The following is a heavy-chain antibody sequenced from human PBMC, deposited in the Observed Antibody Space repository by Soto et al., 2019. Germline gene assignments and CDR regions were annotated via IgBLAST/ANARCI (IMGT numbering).Heavy chain of an antibody. CDR2: IIPIFGTA. Sequence: QVQLVQSGAEVKKPGSSVKVSCKASGGTFSSYAISWVRQAPGQGLDWMGGIIPIFGTANYAQKFQGRVTITADESTSTAYMELSSLRSEDTAVYYCARGLDSSGYYNYYYGMDVWGQGTTVTVSS. CDR1: GGTFSSYA. J-gene: IGHJ6*02. CDR3: ARGLDSSGYYNYYYGMDV. D-gene: IGHD3-22*01. V-gene: IGHV1-69*01.